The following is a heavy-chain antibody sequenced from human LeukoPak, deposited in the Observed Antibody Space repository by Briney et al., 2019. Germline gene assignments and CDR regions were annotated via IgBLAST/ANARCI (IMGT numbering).Heavy chain of an antibody. V-gene: IGHV3-23*01. Sequence: GGSLRLSCAAYGFTFSNCAMSWVRQAPGQGLEWVSVIGRSGDKTNYADSVKGRFTASRDNSKNTMYLQMNSLRAEDTAVYYCAKSRGYCSAGSSCYFDYWGRGTLVTVSS. CDR2: IGRSGDKT. D-gene: IGHD2-15*01. J-gene: IGHJ4*02. CDR1: GFTFSNCA. CDR3: AKSRGYCSAGSSCYFDY.